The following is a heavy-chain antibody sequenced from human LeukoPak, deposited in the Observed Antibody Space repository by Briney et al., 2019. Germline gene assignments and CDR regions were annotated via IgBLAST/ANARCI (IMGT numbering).Heavy chain of an antibody. CDR1: GGSISSYC. D-gene: IGHD5-24*01. CDR3: ARGDGYVDYMDV. Sequence: PSETLSLTCTVSGGSISSYCWSWIRQPPGKGLEWIGYIYYSGSTNYNPSLKSRVTISVDTSKNQFSLKLSSVTAADTAVYYCARGDGYVDYMDVWGKGTTVTVSS. J-gene: IGHJ6*03. CDR2: IYYSGST. V-gene: IGHV4-59*01.